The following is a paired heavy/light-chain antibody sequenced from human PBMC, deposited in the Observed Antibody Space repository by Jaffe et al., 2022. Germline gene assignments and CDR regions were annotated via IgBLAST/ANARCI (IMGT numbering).Heavy chain of an antibody. CDR3: AKDKGANYGDCQGCGVCDY. Sequence: EVQLVESGGGLVQPGRSLRLSCAASGFTFDDYAMHWVRQAPGKGLEWVSGISWNSGSIGYADSVKGRFTISRDNAKNSLYLQMNSLRAEDTALYYCAKDKGANYGDCQGCGVCDYWGQGTLVTVSS. D-gene: IGHD4-17*01. CDR1: GFTFDDYA. CDR2: ISWNSGSI. V-gene: IGHV3-9*01. J-gene: IGHJ4*02.
Light chain of an antibody. V-gene: IGKV1-13*02. Sequence: AIQLTQSPSSLSASVGDRVTITCRASQGISSALAWYQQKPGKAPKLLIYDASSLESGVPSRFSGSGSGTDFTLTISSLQPEDFATYYCQQFNSYPQFTFGPGTKVDIK. J-gene: IGKJ3*01. CDR3: QQFNSYPQFT. CDR1: QGISSA. CDR2: DAS.